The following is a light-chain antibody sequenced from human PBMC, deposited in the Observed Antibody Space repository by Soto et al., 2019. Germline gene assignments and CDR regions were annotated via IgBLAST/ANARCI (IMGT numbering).Light chain of an antibody. J-gene: IGLJ1*01. CDR1: SSNIGAGYD. CDR3: NSYTSSSTIYV. V-gene: IGLV1-40*01. CDR2: GNS. Sequence: QSVLTQPPSVSGAPGQRVTISCTGSSSNIGAGYDVHWYQQLPGTAPKLLIYGNSNRPSGVPDRFSGSKSGNTASLTISGLQAEDEADYYCNSYTSSSTIYVFGTGTKLTVL.